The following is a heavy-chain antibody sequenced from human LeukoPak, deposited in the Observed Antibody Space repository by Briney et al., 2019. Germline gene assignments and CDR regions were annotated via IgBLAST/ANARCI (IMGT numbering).Heavy chain of an antibody. J-gene: IGHJ4*02. CDR2: IIPIFGTA. D-gene: IGHD5-12*01. V-gene: IGHV1-69*13. Sequence: GASVKVSCKASGYTFTSYDINWVRQAPGQGLEGMGGIIPIFGTANYAQKFQGRVTITADESTSTAYMELSSLRSEDTAVYYCARHQPSVRSGYDEMRDFDYWGQGTLVTVSS. CDR1: GYTFTSYD. CDR3: ARHQPSVRSGYDEMRDFDY.